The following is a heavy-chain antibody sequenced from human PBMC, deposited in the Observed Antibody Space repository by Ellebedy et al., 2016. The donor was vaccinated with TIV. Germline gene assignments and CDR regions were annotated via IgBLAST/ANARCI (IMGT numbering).Heavy chain of an antibody. Sequence: PGGSLRLSCAASGFTFSDYAMSWFRQAPGKGLEWVSAVSGRGESTYFADSVKGRFTISRDNSKKTLYLQMNSLRAEDTALYYCAKAPYSLGWYSGADYWGQGTLVTVSS. J-gene: IGHJ4*02. CDR1: GFTFSDYA. CDR2: VSGRGEST. CDR3: AKAPYSLGWYSGADY. D-gene: IGHD6-13*01. V-gene: IGHV3-23*01.